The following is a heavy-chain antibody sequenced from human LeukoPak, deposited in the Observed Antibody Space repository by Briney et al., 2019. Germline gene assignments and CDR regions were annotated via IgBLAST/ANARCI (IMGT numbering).Heavy chain of an antibody. D-gene: IGHD4-17*01. CDR2: IKSKTDGGTT. J-gene: IGHJ4*02. CDR1: GFTFSNAW. Sequence: KAGGSLRLSCAASGFTFSNAWMSWVRQAPGKGLEWVGRIKSKTDGGTTDYAAPVKGRFTISRDDSKNTLYLQMNSLKTEDTAVYYCTTTNYGDYVLVGFDYWGQGTLVTVSS. V-gene: IGHV3-15*01. CDR3: TTTNYGDYVLVGFDY.